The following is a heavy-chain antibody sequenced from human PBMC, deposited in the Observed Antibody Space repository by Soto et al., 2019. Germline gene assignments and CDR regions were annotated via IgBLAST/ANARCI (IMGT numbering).Heavy chain of an antibody. V-gene: IGHV4-34*01. J-gene: IGHJ6*02. D-gene: IGHD6-6*01. CDR3: ARGRQLAYYYYYGMDV. CDR2: INHSGST. Sequence: SETLSLTCAVYGWSFSGYYWSWIRQPPGKGLEWIGEINHSGSTNYNPSLKSRVTISVDTSKNQFSLKLSSVTAADTAVYYCARGRQLAYYYYYGMDVWGQGTTVTVSS. CDR1: GWSFSGYY.